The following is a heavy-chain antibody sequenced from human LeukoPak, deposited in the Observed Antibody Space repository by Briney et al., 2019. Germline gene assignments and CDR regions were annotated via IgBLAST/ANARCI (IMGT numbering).Heavy chain of an antibody. D-gene: IGHD2-2*02. CDR1: GGSFSGYY. Sequence: SETLSLTCAVYGGSFSGYYWSWLRQPPGKGLEWIGEINHSGSTNYNPSLKSRVTISVDTSKNQFSLKLSSVTAADTAVYYCARGPVVVVPAAIRGVYFDYWGQGTLVTVSS. J-gene: IGHJ4*02. V-gene: IGHV4-34*01. CDR2: INHSGST. CDR3: ARGPVVVVPAAIRGVYFDY.